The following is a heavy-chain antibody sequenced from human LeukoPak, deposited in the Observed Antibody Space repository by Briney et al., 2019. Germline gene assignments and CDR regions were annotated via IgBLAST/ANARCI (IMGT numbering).Heavy chain of an antibody. CDR3: ARGSKWGSGSYYFDY. CDR1: GFSFRTYG. Sequence: GGSLRLSCATSGFSFRTYGMHWVRQAPGKGLEWVAAISYDGSHKYYADSVKGRFTISRDNSKNTLYLQMNSLRAEDATVYHCARGSKWGSGSYYFDYWGQGTQVTVSS. D-gene: IGHD1-26*01. V-gene: IGHV3-30*19. CDR2: ISYDGSHK. J-gene: IGHJ4*02.